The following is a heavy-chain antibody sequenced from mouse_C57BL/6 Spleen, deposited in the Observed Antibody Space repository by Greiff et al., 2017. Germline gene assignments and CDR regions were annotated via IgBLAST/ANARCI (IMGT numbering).Heavy chain of an antibody. CDR2: INPNNGGT. CDR1: GYTFTDYN. J-gene: IGHJ2*01. Sequence: VQLQQSGPELVKPGASVKMSCKASGYTFTDYNMHWVKQSHGKSLEWIGYINPNNGGTSYNQKFKGKATLTVNKSSSTAYMELRSLTSEDSAVYDCAGVSTVVARYFDYWGQGTTLTVSS. CDR3: AGVSTVVARYFDY. D-gene: IGHD1-1*01. V-gene: IGHV1-22*01.